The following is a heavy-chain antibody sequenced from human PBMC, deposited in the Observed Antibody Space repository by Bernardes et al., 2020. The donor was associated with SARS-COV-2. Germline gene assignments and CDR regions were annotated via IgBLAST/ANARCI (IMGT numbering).Heavy chain of an antibody. CDR1: GGSISSSSYY. CDR2: IYYSGST. V-gene: IGHV4-39*01. D-gene: IGHD2-2*01. CDR3: AGPPYCSSTSCPRPLDAFDI. J-gene: IGHJ3*02. Sequence: SETLSLTCTVSGGSISSSSYYWGWIRQPPGKGLEWIGSIYYSGSTYYNPSLKSRVTISVDTSKNQFSLKLSSVTAADTAVYYCAGPPYCSSTSCPRPLDAFDIWGQGTMVTVSS.